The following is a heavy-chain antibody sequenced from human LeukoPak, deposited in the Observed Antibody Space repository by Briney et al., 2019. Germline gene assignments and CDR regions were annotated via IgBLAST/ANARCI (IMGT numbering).Heavy chain of an antibody. J-gene: IGHJ4*02. D-gene: IGHD5-24*01. V-gene: IGHV3-30-3*02. CDR1: EFTFSNYA. CDR3: AKRQTWLQRYYFDY. Sequence: GGSLRLSCTASEFTFSNYAMHWVRQAPGKGLEWVAVISDVGSHKEYADSVKGRFTISRENSKNTLYLHMNSLRAEDTAVYYCAKRQTWLQRYYFDYWGQGTLVIVSS. CDR2: ISDVGSHK.